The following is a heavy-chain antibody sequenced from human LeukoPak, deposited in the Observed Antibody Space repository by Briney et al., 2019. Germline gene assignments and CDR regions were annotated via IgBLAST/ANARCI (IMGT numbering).Heavy chain of an antibody. CDR1: GFTVSSNY. D-gene: IGHD1-26*01. CDR2: IYSGGST. J-gene: IGHJ3*02. V-gene: IGHV3-53*01. Sequence: PGGSLRLSCAASGFTVSSNYMSWVRQAPGKGLEWVSIIYSGGSTFYADSVKGRFTISRDNSKNTLYLQINSLRAEDTAVYYCARGGSYLIAFYIWGQGTMVTVSS. CDR3: ARGGSYLIAFYI.